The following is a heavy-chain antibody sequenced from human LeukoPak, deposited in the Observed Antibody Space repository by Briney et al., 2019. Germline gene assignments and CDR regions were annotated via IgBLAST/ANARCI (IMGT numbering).Heavy chain of an antibody. CDR3: ARDQRIDSSGYQGAFDI. V-gene: IGHV3-30*04. CDR2: ISYDGSNK. D-gene: IGHD3-22*01. J-gene: IGHJ3*02. Sequence: PGGSLRLSCAASGFTFSSYAMHWVRQAPGKGLEWVAVISYDGSNKYYADSVKGRFTISRDNSKNTLYLQMNSLRAEDTAVYYCARDQRIDSSGYQGAFDIWGQGTMVTVSS. CDR1: GFTFSSYA.